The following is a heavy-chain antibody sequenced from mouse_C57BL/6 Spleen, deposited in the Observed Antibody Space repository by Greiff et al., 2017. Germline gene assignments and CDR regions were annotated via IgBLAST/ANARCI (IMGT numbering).Heavy chain of an antibody. CDR3: ATPRPYAMDY. CDR2: IWGDGSS. J-gene: IGHJ4*01. V-gene: IGHV2-3*01. Sequence: QVQLKQPGPGLVAPSQSLSITCTASGFSLTSSGVSWVRPPPGQGLEWLGVIWGDGSSTYHSAPISRLSRSKDNSKRQVFIKLSRLRTDDTATYDCATPRPYAMDYWGQGTTVTVSS. CDR1: GFSLTSSG.